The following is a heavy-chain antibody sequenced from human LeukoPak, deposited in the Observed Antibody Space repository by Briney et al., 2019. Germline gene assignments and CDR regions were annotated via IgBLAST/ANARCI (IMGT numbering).Heavy chain of an antibody. Sequence: GGSLRLSCAASGFTFSSYSMNWVRQAPGQGLEWVANIHEDGSDKYYVDSVKGRLPISRDNAKNSVYLQMNGLRAEDTAVYYCARNLRLHTPRTFDIWGQGTMVTVSS. V-gene: IGHV3-7*05. J-gene: IGHJ3*02. CDR2: IHEDGSDK. CDR3: ARNLRLHTPRTFDI. D-gene: IGHD5-24*01. CDR1: GFTFSSYS.